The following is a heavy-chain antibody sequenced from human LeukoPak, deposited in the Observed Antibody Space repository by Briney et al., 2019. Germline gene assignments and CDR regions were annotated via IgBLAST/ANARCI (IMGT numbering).Heavy chain of an antibody. J-gene: IGHJ4*02. Sequence: GGSLRLSCAAPGFTFTSYAMSWVRQAPGKGLDWVAVSFHGTDKFYADSVKGRFTISRDNSKNTLYLQMNSLIPEDTAVYYCARAVPSRQAIDYWGQGTLVTVSS. CDR1: GFTFTSYA. CDR2: SFHGTDK. CDR3: ARAVPSRQAIDY. V-gene: IGHV3-30*04.